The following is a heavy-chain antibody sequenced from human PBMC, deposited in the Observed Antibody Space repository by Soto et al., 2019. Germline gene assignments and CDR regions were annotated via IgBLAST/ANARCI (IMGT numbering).Heavy chain of an antibody. D-gene: IGHD5-12*01. CDR3: ARGGEWLPNY. CDR2: IYYSGST. CDR1: GGSISSYY. Sequence: QVQLQESGPGLVKPSETLSLTCTVSGGSISSYYWSWIRQPPGKGLEWIVYIYYSGSTNYNPSLKSRVTISVDTSKNQFSLKLSSVTAADTAVYYCARGGEWLPNYWGQGTLVTVSS. V-gene: IGHV4-59*01. J-gene: IGHJ4*02.